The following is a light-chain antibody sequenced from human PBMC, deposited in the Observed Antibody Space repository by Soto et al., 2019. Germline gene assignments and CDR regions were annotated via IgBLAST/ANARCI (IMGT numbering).Light chain of an antibody. Sequence: QSVLTQPASVSWSPGQSITISCTGTSSDVGGYNYVSWYQHHPGKAPKLIIFDVSNRPSGISNRFSGSKSGNTASLTISGLQAEDEADYYCISYTSSSPYVFGTGTKVTVL. V-gene: IGLV2-14*03. CDR1: SSDVGGYNY. CDR3: ISYTSSSPYV. J-gene: IGLJ1*01. CDR2: DVS.